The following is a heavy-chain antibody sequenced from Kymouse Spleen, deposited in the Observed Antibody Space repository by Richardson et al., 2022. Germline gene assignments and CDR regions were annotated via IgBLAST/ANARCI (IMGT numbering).Heavy chain of an antibody. CDR3: ARGRGYYGSGSYYPSYFDY. Sequence: EVQLVESGGGLVKPGGSLRLSCAASGFTFSSYSMNWVRQAPGKGLEWVSSISSSSSYIYYADSVKGRFTISRDNAKNSLYLQMNSLRAEDTAVYYCARGRGYYGSGSYYPSYFDYWGQGTLVTVSS. D-gene: IGHD3-10*01. J-gene: IGHJ4*02. V-gene: IGHV3-21*03. CDR2: ISSSSSYI. CDR1: GFTFSSYS.